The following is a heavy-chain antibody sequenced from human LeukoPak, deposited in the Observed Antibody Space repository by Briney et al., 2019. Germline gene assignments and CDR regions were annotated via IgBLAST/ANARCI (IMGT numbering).Heavy chain of an antibody. CDR3: ARHKSSGTYPLDY. J-gene: IGHJ4*02. V-gene: IGHV4-59*08. CDR1: GGSISSYF. Sequence: KPSETLSLTCTVSGGSISSYFWSWIRQPPGKGLEWIGHIYFSGSTNYNPSLKGRVTISVDTSKNQFSLKLSSVTAADTAVYYCARHKSSGTYPLDYWGQGTLVTVSS. CDR2: IYFSGST. D-gene: IGHD1-26*01.